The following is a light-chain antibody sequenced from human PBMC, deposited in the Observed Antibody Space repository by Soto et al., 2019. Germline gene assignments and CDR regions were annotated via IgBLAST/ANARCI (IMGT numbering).Light chain of an antibody. CDR3: SSYTSSTNYV. CDR1: SIDIAPYNY. CDR2: EVS. J-gene: IGLJ1*01. Sequence: QSLLSHPAAVSGSPGHSLTISCTGTSIDIAPYNYVSWYQQHPGKAPKLIIYEVSYRPSGISNRFSGSKSGNTASLTISGLQAEEEADYYCSSYTSSTNYVFGTGTKVTVL. V-gene: IGLV2-14*01.